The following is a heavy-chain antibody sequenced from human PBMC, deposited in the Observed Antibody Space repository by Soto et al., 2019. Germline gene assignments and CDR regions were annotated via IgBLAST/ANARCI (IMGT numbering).Heavy chain of an antibody. CDR3: ARFLWSGSTSLYYYYGMDV. CDR2: ISTTSDYI. D-gene: IGHD3-3*01. V-gene: IGHV3-21*01. Sequence: GGSLRLSCAASGFTFSTYTMNWVRQAPGKGLEWVSSISTTSDYIYYADSLKGRFIISRDNAENSLYLQMTGLRDEDTAVYYCARFLWSGSTSLYYYYGMDVWGHGTTVTVSS. J-gene: IGHJ6*02. CDR1: GFTFSTYT.